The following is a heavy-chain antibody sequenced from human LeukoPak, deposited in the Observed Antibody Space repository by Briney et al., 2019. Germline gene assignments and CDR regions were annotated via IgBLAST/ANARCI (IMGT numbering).Heavy chain of an antibody. Sequence: GGSLRLSCAVSGVTFINAWMSWVRQAPGKGLEWVGRIKSNSDGGTTDYAAPVKGRFTISRDDSKNTLHLQMNSLKTEDTALYYCTTTKAGYSSSGPIDNWGQGTLVTVSS. D-gene: IGHD6-13*01. V-gene: IGHV3-15*01. CDR2: IKSNSDGGTT. J-gene: IGHJ4*02. CDR1: GVTFINAW. CDR3: TTTKAGYSSSGPIDN.